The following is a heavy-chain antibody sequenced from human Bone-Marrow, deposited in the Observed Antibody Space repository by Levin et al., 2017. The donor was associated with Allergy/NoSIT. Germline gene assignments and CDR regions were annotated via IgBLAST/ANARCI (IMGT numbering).Heavy chain of an antibody. CDR1: GYTFTGYY. V-gene: IGHV1-2*02. J-gene: IGHJ4*02. CDR2: INPNSGGT. CDR3: ARDQVDTAMELDFDY. D-gene: IGHD5-18*01. Sequence: GESLKISCKASGYTFTGYYMHWVRQAPGQGLEWMGWINPNSGGTNYAQKFQGRVTMTRDTSISTAYMELSRLRSDDTAVYYCARDQVDTAMELDFDYWGQGTLVTVSS.